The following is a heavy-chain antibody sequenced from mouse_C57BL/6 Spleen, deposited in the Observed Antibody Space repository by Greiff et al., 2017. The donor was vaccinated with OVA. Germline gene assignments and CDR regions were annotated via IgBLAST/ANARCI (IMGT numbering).Heavy chain of an antibody. CDR2: IYPGDGDT. J-gene: IGHJ2*01. Sequence: QVQLQQSGPELVKPGASVKISCKASGYAFSSSWMNWVKQRPGKGLEWIGRIYPGDGDTNYNGKFKGKATLTADKSSSTAYMQLSSLTSEDSAVYFCARNLDYSNYVGYFDYWGQGTTLTVSS. CDR1: GYAFSSSW. V-gene: IGHV1-82*01. CDR3: ARNLDYSNYVGYFDY. D-gene: IGHD2-5*01.